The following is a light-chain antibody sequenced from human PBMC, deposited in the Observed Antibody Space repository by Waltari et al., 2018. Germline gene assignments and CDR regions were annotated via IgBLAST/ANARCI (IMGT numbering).Light chain of an antibody. CDR1: TSNIGTTYL. CDR3: QSYDSSLGGSVV. V-gene: IGLV1-40*01. Sequence: QSVLTQPPSASATPGQSVTSSCSGRTSNIGTTYLHWSQQLPGTPPKLLIHGNNNRPSGVPDRFSGSKSGTSASLAITGLQAEDEADYYCQSYDSSLGGSVVFGGGTKLTVL. J-gene: IGLJ2*01. CDR2: GNN.